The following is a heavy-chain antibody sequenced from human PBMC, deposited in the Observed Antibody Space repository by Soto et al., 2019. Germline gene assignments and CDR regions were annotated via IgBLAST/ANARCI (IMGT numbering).Heavy chain of an antibody. CDR1: GGSLSGYY. CDR3: ARTRNLDV. CDR2: INYSGST. Sequence: QVQLQQWGAGLLKPSETLSLTCAVYGGSLSGYYGNWIRQSPGKGLEWIGEINYSGSTNYNPSIKSRVTISIDTSKHQFSLKLSSVTAADTAVYYCARTRNLDVWGQGTTVTGSS. D-gene: IGHD1-1*01. J-gene: IGHJ6*02. V-gene: IGHV4-34*01.